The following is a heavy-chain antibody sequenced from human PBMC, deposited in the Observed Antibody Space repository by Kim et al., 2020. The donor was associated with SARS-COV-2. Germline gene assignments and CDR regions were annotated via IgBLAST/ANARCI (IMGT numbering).Heavy chain of an antibody. CDR1: GFTFSSYG. J-gene: IGHJ6*02. CDR2: IWYDGSNK. D-gene: IGHD4-17*01. Sequence: GGSLRLSCAASGFTFSSYGMHWVRQAPGKGLEWLAVIWYDGSNKYYADSVKGRFTISRDNSKNTLYLQMNSLRAEDTAVYYCARDQNGEIYGMDVWGQGTTGTVSS. CDR3: ARDQNGEIYGMDV. V-gene: IGHV3-33*01.